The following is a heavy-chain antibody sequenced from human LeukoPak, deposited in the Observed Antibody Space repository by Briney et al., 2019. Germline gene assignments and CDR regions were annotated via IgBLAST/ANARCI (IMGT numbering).Heavy chain of an antibody. D-gene: IGHD3-10*01. CDR2: INTDGSST. V-gene: IGHV3-74*01. CDR1: GFIFSSYW. Sequence: GGSLRLSCAASGFIFSSYWMHWVRHAPGKGLAWVSRINTDGSSTSYADSVKGRFTISRDNAKNTLYLQMNSLRAEDTAVYYCARDSGFGEFFDYWGQGTLVTVSS. J-gene: IGHJ4*02. CDR3: ARDSGFGEFFDY.